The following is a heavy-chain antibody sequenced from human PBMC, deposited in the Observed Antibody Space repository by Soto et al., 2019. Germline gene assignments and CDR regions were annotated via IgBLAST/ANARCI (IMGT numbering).Heavy chain of an antibody. CDR3: ARESEDLSSNLDY. J-gene: IGHJ4*02. Sequence: GGSLRLSCAASGFTFTRYSMNWVRQAPGKGLEWVASISSTTNYIYYGESLKGRLTISRDNAKNSMYLQMNTLRAEDTAVYYCARESEDLSSNLDYWGQGTLVTVSS. CDR1: GFTFTRYS. V-gene: IGHV3-21*06. CDR2: ISSTTNYI.